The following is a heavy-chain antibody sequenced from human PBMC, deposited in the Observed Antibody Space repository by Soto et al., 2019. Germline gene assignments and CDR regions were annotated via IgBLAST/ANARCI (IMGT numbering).Heavy chain of an antibody. CDR3: ARESEDLSSNLDY. J-gene: IGHJ4*02. Sequence: GGSLRLSCAASGFTFTRYSMNWVRQAPGKGLEWVASISSTTNYIYYGESLKGRLTISRDNAKNSMYLQMNTLRAEDTAVYYCARESEDLSSNLDYWGQGTLVTVSS. CDR1: GFTFTRYS. V-gene: IGHV3-21*06. CDR2: ISSTTNYI.